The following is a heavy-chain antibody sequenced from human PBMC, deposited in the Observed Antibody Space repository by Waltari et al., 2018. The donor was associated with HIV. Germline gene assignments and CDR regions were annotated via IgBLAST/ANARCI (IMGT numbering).Heavy chain of an antibody. CDR2: TNYRSSWYN. CDR1: GDSVSSNSAA. Sequence: QGQLQQSGPGLVKPSQTLSLTCVISGDSVSSNSAAWNWIRQSPSRGLEWLGRTNYRSSWYNEYAVSVKSRITINQDTSKNQFSLQLKSVTPEDTAVYYCVRGGQWLNWFGPWGPGTLVTVSS. D-gene: IGHD6-19*01. CDR3: VRGGQWLNWFGP. V-gene: IGHV6-1*01. J-gene: IGHJ5*02.